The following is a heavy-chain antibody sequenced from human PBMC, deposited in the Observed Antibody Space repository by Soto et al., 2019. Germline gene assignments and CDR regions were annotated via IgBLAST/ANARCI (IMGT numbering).Heavy chain of an antibody. Sequence: PGGSLRLSCAASGFTFSHARMNWVRQAPGKGLEWVGRIKSKIDGETTNYAAPVKGRFTISRDDSEYTLYLQMNSLKTEDTAVYYCATLVPLNYGDPNYFLDYWGQGTLVTVSS. V-gene: IGHV3-15*07. J-gene: IGHJ4*02. CDR1: GFTFSHAR. D-gene: IGHD4-17*01. CDR2: IKSKIDGETT. CDR3: ATLVPLNYGDPNYFLDY.